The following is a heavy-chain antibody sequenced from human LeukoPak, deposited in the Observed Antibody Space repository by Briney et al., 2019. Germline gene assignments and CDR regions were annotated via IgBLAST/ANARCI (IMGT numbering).Heavy chain of an antibody. CDR2: IYYSGST. D-gene: IGHD2-2*01. J-gene: IGHJ3*02. CDR3: ARGFSIPGVAFDI. CDR1: GGSISSYY. Sequence: KASETLSLTCTVSGGSISSYYWSWIRQPPGKGLEWIGYIYYSGSTNYNPSLKSRVTISVDTSKNQFSLKLSSVTAADTAVYYCARGFSIPGVAFDIWGQGTMVTVSS. V-gene: IGHV4-59*01.